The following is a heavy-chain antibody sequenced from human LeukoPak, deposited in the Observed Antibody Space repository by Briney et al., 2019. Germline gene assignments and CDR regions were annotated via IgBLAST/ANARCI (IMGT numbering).Heavy chain of an antibody. D-gene: IGHD1-26*01. CDR1: GFTFSTYA. CDR2: VSESGGST. J-gene: IGHJ4*02. CDR3: ARDLGYSGSYFVSSDY. Sequence: GGSLRLSCVASGFTFSTYAMGWVRQVPGKGLEWVSSVSESGGSTYYADSVKGRFTISRDNSKNTLYLQMNSLRAEDTAVYYCARDLGYSGSYFVSSDYWGQGTLVTVSS. V-gene: IGHV3-23*01.